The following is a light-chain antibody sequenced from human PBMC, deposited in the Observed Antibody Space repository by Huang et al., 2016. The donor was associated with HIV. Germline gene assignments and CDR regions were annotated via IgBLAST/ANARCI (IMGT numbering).Light chain of an antibody. CDR1: QSLLQSNKYNY. J-gene: IGKJ2*01. CDR2: LGS. Sequence: EIVMTQSPLSLAVTPGEPASISCRSSQSLLQSNKYNYLDWYLQKPGQSPQRLIYLGSKRASGVPGRFSGSGSGTDFTLEISRVEAEDVGVYYCMQGLQSGYTFGQGTRLEIK. V-gene: IGKV2-28*01. CDR3: MQGLQSGYT.